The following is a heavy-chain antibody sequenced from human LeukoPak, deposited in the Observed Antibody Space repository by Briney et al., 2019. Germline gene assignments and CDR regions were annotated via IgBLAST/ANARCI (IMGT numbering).Heavy chain of an antibody. Sequence: KSSETLSLTCAVYGGSFSGYYWSWIRQPPGKGLEWIGEINQSGSTNYNPSLKSRVTISVDTSKNQFSLKLSSVTAADTAVYYCARGFYSSSGYYWFDPWGQGTLVTVSS. D-gene: IGHD6-13*01. CDR1: GGSFSGYY. CDR2: INQSGST. J-gene: IGHJ5*02. V-gene: IGHV4-34*01. CDR3: ARGFYSSSGYYWFDP.